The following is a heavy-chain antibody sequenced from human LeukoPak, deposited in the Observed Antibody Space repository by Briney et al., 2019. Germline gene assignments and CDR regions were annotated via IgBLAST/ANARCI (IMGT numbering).Heavy chain of an antibody. CDR3: ARGSSHNYYDSSAIGDY. V-gene: IGHV1-18*01. CDR2: ISAYNGNT. J-gene: IGHJ4*02. D-gene: IGHD3-22*01. Sequence: GASVKVSCKASGYTFTSYGISWVRQAPGQGLEWMGWISAYNGNTDYAQKFQGRVTITRDTSASTAYMELSSLRSEDTAVYYCARGSSHNYYDSSAIGDYWGQGTLVTVSS. CDR1: GYTFTSYG.